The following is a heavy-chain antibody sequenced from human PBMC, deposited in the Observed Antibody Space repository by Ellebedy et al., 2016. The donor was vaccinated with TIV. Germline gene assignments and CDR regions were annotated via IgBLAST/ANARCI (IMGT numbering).Heavy chain of an antibody. D-gene: IGHD2-21*02. J-gene: IGHJ6*02. CDR3: ARLPCGGDCYPPPAYGMDV. Sequence: GGSLRLSXTGSGTSSTTYWIGWVRQMPGKGLEWMGIIYPGDSATSYSPSFQGQVTISADKSISTAYLQWSSLKASDTAMYYCARLPCGGDCYPPPAYGMDVWGQGTTVTVSS. CDR2: IYPGDSAT. CDR1: GTSSTTYW. V-gene: IGHV5-51*01.